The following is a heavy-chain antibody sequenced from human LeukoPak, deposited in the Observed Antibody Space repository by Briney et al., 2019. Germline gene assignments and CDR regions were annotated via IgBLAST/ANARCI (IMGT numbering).Heavy chain of an antibody. V-gene: IGHV1-18*01. CDR2: ISSYNGNT. J-gene: IGHJ3*02. CDR1: GYTFTSYG. CDR3: PRRVAVARRDAFDI. Sequence: ASVTVSCKASGYTFTSYGISWVRQAPGQGLEWMGWISSYNGNTNYAQKLQGRVTMYTDTSTGTAYMELRSLRSDDTAVYYCPRRVAVARRDAFDIWGQGTMVTVSS. D-gene: IGHD6-19*01.